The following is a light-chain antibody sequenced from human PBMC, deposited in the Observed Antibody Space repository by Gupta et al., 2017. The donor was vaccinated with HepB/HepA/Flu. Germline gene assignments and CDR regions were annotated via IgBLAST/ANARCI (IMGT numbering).Light chain of an antibody. CDR1: GLGDKY. CDR3: QAWDRDIYWV. Sequence: SSDLTEALSESVSPGQTATMTCSGDGLGDKYTCWYQQKPGQSPVLLIYEDNKRPSGIPERFSGSNSGNTATLTISGTQAMDEADYYCQAWDRDIYWVFGGGTKLTVL. V-gene: IGLV3-1*01. J-gene: IGLJ3*02. CDR2: EDN.